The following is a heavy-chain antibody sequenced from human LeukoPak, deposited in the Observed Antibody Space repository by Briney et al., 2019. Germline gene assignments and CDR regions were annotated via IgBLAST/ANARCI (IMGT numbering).Heavy chain of an antibody. CDR3: ARLHGHGFDP. V-gene: IGHV3-48*03. CDR1: GFTFYSYE. Sequence: GGSLRLSCAASGFTFYSYEMNWLRQAPGKGLEWVSYIRNDGSTKLYADSVKGRFTISRDDAKNSLYLQMNSLRADDTAVYYCARLHGHGFDPWGQGTLVTVSS. J-gene: IGHJ5*02. CDR2: IRNDGSTK. D-gene: IGHD2-8*01.